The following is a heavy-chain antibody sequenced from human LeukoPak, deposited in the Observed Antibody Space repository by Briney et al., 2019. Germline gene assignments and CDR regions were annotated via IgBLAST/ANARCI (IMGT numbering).Heavy chain of an antibody. J-gene: IGHJ5*02. CDR1: GGSFSGYY. V-gene: IGHV4-4*07. D-gene: IGHD1-26*01. CDR3: ARDPSPFYSGSYLGFDP. CDR2: IYTSGST. Sequence: SETLSLTCAVYGGSFSGYYWSWIRQPAGKGLEWIGRIYTSGSTNYNPSLKSRVTMSVDTSKNQFSLKLSSVTAADTAVYYCARDPSPFYSGSYLGFDPWGQGTLVTVSS.